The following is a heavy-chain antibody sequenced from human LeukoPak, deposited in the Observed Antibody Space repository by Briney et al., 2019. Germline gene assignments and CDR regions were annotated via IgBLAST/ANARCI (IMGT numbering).Heavy chain of an antibody. CDR3: ARGVGAAVAY. CDR2: VNSGGTI. Sequence: GGSLRLSCAASGFTFSDYYMSWIRQAPGKGLEWVSYVNSGGTIYYADSVKGRFTISRDNAKNSLYLQMNSLRAEDTAVYYCARGVGAAVAYWGQGTLVTVSS. J-gene: IGHJ4*02. V-gene: IGHV3-11*01. CDR1: GFTFSDYY. D-gene: IGHD6-19*01.